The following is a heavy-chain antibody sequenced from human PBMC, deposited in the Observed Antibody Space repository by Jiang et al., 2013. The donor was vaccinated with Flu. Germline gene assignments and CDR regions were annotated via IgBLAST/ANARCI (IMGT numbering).Heavy chain of an antibody. J-gene: IGHJ5*02. D-gene: IGHD6-19*01. CDR3: ASLAVTGGGLGWFDP. CDR1: YGSISSYY. Sequence: GPGLVKPSETLSLTCTVSYGSISSYYWSWIRQAPGKGLEWIGYIYYSGSTNYNPSLKSRVTISVDTPKNQISLKLSSVTAADTAVYYCASLAVTGGGLGWFDPWGQGTLVTVSS. CDR2: IYYSGST. V-gene: IGHV4-59*01.